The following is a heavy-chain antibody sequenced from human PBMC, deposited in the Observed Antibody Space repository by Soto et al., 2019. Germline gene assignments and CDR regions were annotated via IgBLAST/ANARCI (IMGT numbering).Heavy chain of an antibody. Sequence: GGSLRLSCAASGFTFSSYDMHWVRQSTGKGLEWVSAIGTAGDTYYPGSVKGRFTISRENAKNSLYLQMNSLRAGDTAVYYCARGRAAAASRYNWFDPWGQGTLVTVSS. CDR1: GFTFSSYD. CDR3: ARGRAAAASRYNWFDP. V-gene: IGHV3-13*01. J-gene: IGHJ5*02. CDR2: IGTAGDT. D-gene: IGHD6-13*01.